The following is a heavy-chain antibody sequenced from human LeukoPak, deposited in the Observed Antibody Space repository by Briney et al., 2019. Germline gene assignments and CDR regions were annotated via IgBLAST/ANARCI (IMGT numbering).Heavy chain of an antibody. CDR1: GGSISSSSYY. CDR3: ARGPPLIGSSGYYPFDY. J-gene: IGHJ4*02. CDR2: IYYSGST. D-gene: IGHD3-22*01. Sequence: SETLSLTCTVSGGSISSSSYYWGWIRQPPGKGLEWIGSIYYSGSTYYNPSLKSRVTISVDTSKNHFSLKLSSVTAAETAVYYCARGPPLIGSSGYYPFDYWGQGTLVTVSS. V-gene: IGHV4-39*02.